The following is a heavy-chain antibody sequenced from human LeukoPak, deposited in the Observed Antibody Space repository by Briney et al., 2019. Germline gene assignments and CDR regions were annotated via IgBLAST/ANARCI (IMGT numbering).Heavy chain of an antibody. V-gene: IGHV1-69*13. CDR3: ASSPPPSYYGGDCYRYYYYYYGMDV. CDR1: GGTFSSYA. Sequence: ASVKVSCKASGGTFSSYAISWVRQAPGQGLEWMGGIIPIFGTANYAQKFQGRVTITADESTSTAYMELSSLRSEDTAVYYCASSPPPSYYGGDCYRYYYYYYGMDVWGQGTTVTVSS. CDR2: IIPIFGTA. J-gene: IGHJ6*02. D-gene: IGHD2-21*02.